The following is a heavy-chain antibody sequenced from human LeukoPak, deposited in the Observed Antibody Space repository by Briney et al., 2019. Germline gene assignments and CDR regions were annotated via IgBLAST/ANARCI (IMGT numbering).Heavy chain of an antibody. CDR1: GYTLTELS. J-gene: IGHJ4*02. Sequence: ASVKVSCKVSGYTLTELSMHWVRQAPGKGLEWMGGFDPEDGETIYAQKFQGRVTMTEDTSTDTAYMELSSLRSEDAAVYYCATPDASPYSSGWSPFDYWGQGTLVTVSS. V-gene: IGHV1-24*01. D-gene: IGHD6-19*01. CDR3: ATPDASPYSSGWSPFDY. CDR2: FDPEDGET.